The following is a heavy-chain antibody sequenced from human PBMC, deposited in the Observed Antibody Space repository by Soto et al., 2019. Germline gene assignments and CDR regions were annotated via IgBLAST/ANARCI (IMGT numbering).Heavy chain of an antibody. V-gene: IGHV4-61*01. D-gene: IGHD1-26*01. J-gene: IGHJ6*02. CDR3: ARLLYYYYDMDV. CDR1: GLAVSSANYY. CDR2: IYYTGST. Sequence: SETLSLTCTVSGLAVSSANYYWSWLRQSPTKGLEWLGYIYYTGSTKYNPSLKSRVSISVDTSKSQFSLTLSSVTAADTAVYFCARLLYYYYDMDVWGQGTPVTVSS.